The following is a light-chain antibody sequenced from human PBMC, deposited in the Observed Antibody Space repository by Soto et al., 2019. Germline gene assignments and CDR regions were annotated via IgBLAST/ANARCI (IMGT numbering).Light chain of an antibody. CDR1: QSISSY. V-gene: IGKV1-39*01. CDR3: QKSYSPPRIT. Sequence: DIQMTQSPSSLSASVGDRVTITCRASQSISSYLNWYQQKPGQAPKLLIYAASSLQSGVPSRFSGSGSGTDFTLTISSLQPEDFATYYCQKSYSPPRITFGQGTRLEIK. J-gene: IGKJ5*01. CDR2: AAS.